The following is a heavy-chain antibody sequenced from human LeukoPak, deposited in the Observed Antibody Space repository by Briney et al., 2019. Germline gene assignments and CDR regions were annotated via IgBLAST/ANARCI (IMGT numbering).Heavy chain of an antibody. CDR3: ARLSPEYGDYGVFHY. Sequence: MASETLSLTCSVSGGSINNYFWTWIRQPPGKGLEWIGDIYYSGRTNYRPSLKSRVTMSVDTSQNQFSLKLSSVTAADTAVYYCARLSPEYGDYGVFHYWGQGILVTVSS. J-gene: IGHJ4*02. CDR2: IYYSGRT. V-gene: IGHV4-59*08. CDR1: GGSINNYF. D-gene: IGHD4-17*01.